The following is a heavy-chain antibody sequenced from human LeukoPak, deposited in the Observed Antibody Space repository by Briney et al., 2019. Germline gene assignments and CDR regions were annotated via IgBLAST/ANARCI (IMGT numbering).Heavy chain of an antibody. CDR3: ARGGIHDSDC. CDR1: GESFSESFSGPY. V-gene: IGHV4-34*01. D-gene: IGHD2-15*01. CDR2: ISHSGST. J-gene: IGHJ4*02. Sequence: PSETLSLTCAVYGESFSESFSGPYWSWIRQPPGKRLKWIGEISHSGSTNYNPSLKSRVTISVDRSRNQFSLKLTSVTAADTAVYYCARGGIHDSDCWGQGTLVTVSS.